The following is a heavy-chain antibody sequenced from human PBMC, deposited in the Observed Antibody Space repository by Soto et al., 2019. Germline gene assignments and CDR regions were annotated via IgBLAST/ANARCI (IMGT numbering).Heavy chain of an antibody. CDR3: AKDRVSERNSGWPQGH. CDR1: GFTFSGYG. CDR2: ISNDGRTK. J-gene: IGHJ4*02. D-gene: IGHD6-19*01. Sequence: PGGSLRLSCAASGFTFSGYGMHWVRQAPGKGLEWVAAISNDGRTKYYADSVKGRFTISRDNSKGTLDLQMNSLRVEDTAIYYCAKDRVSERNSGWPQGHWGQGTLVTVSS. V-gene: IGHV3-30*18.